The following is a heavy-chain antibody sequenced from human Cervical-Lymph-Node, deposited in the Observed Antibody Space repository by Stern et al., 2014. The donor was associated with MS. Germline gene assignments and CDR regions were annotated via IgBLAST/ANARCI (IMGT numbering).Heavy chain of an antibody. Sequence: VQLVQSGAEVKKPGSSVKVSCKASGGTFSYAISWVRQAPGQGLEWMGGIIPTYGTATYAQNFQGRVTITADKSTDTAYMELRSLGSEDTAVYFCARVGVGNYYDSSAPWGFDYWGQGTLVTVSS. J-gene: IGHJ4*02. D-gene: IGHD3-22*01. CDR3: ARVGVGNYYDSSAPWGFDY. CDR2: IIPTYGTA. CDR1: GGTFSYA. V-gene: IGHV1-69*06.